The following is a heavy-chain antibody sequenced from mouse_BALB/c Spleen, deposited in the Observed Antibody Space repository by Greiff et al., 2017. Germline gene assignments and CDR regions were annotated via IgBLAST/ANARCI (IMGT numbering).Heavy chain of an antibody. V-gene: IGHV5-6-5*01. Sequence: EVHLVESGGGLVKPGGSLKLSCAASGFTFSSYAMSWVRQTPEKRLEWVASISSGGSTYYPDSVKGRFTISRDNARNILYLQMSSLRSEDTAMYYCARGEGTMVTTGAMDYWGQGTSVTVSS. J-gene: IGHJ4*01. CDR1: GFTFSSYA. CDR2: ISSGGST. CDR3: ARGEGTMVTTGAMDY. D-gene: IGHD2-2*01.